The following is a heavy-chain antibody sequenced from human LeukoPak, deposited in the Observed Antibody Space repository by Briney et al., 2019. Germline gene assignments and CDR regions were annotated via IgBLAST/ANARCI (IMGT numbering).Heavy chain of an antibody. V-gene: IGHV1-8*01. D-gene: IGHD3-16*01. CDR1: GYTFTSYD. CDR2: MNPNSGNT. CDR3: ARAAGGTRNYYMDV. Sequence: ASVKVSCKASGYTFTSYDVNWVRQATGQGLEWMGWMNPNSGNTGYAQKFQGRVTIIRNTSISTAYMELSSLRSEDTAVYYCARAAGGTRNYYMDVWGKGTTVTVSS. J-gene: IGHJ6*03.